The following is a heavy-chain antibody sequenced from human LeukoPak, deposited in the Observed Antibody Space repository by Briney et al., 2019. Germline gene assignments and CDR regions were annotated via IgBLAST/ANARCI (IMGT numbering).Heavy chain of an antibody. Sequence: SETLSLTCGVYGGSFSGYYWSWIRQPPGKGLEWIGEINRSGSTNYNPSLKSRVTISVDTSKNQFSLKLSSVTAADTAVYYCARGNYYDSSGYYGYWGQGTLVTVSS. CDR3: ARGNYYDSSGYYGY. CDR1: GGSFSGYY. CDR2: INRSGST. V-gene: IGHV4-34*01. J-gene: IGHJ4*02. D-gene: IGHD3-22*01.